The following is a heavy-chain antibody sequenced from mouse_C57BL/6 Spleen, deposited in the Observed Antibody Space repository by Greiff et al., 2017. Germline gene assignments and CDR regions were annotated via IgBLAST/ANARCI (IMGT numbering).Heavy chain of an antibody. V-gene: IGHV1-42*01. CDR2: INPSTGGT. J-gene: IGHJ4*01. CDR1: GYSFTGYY. Sequence: EVQLQQSGPELVKPGASVKISCKASGYSFTGYYMNWVKQSPEKSLEWIGEINPSTGGTTYNQKFKAKATLTVDKSSSTAYMQLKSLTSEDSAVYYCARKVRLYAMDYWGQGTSVTVSS. CDR3: ARKVRLYAMDY. D-gene: IGHD2-14*01.